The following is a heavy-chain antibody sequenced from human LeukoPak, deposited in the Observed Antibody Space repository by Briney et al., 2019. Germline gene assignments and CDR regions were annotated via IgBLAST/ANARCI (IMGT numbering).Heavy chain of an antibody. CDR1: GLTVTNAW. V-gene: IGHV3-15*07. CDR3: TTGIRGD. J-gene: IGHJ4*02. CDR2: IASKTDGGAT. D-gene: IGHD3-10*01. Sequence: GGSLRLPCSASGLTVTNAWMNWVRQAPGEGLDWVGRIASKTDGGATDYAAPVKGRFTISRDDSKNTLNLQMNSLKTEDTAVYYCTTGIRGDWGQGTLVTVSS.